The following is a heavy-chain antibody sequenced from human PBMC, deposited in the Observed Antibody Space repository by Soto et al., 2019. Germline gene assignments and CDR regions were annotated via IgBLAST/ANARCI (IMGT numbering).Heavy chain of an antibody. Sequence: GESLKISCKGSGYSFTSYWISWVRQMPGKGLEWMGRIDPSDSYTNYSPSFQGHVTISADKSISTAYLQWSSLKASDTAMYYCAGLERKYDYVWGSYQGDYWGQGTLVPVSS. D-gene: IGHD3-16*02. J-gene: IGHJ4*02. CDR3: AGLERKYDYVWGSYQGDY. CDR1: GYSFTSYW. V-gene: IGHV5-10-1*01. CDR2: IDPSDSYT.